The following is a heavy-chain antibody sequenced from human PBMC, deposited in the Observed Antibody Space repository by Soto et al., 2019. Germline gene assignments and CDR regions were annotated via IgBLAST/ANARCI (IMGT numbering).Heavy chain of an antibody. CDR1: GYSFTSYW. CDR3: ARHRCTNGVCYNDYYYGMDV. V-gene: IGHV5-51*01. D-gene: IGHD2-8*01. Sequence: GESLKISCKGSGYSFTSYWIGWVRQMPGKGLEWMGIIYPGDSDTRYSPSFQGQVTISADKSISTAYLQWSSLKASDTAMYYCARHRCTNGVCYNDYYYGMDVWGQGTTVTVSS. CDR2: IYPGDSDT. J-gene: IGHJ6*02.